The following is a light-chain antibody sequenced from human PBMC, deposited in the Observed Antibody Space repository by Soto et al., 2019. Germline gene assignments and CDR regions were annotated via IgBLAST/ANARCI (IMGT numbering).Light chain of an antibody. Sequence: QPVVTQEPSLTVSPGGTVTLTCGSITGTVTTGHAPYWFQQKPGQAPRTLIYDTTNRHSWTPARFSGSLLGGKAALTLSGAQPEDEAEYYCLLSYSGARVFGGGTKLTVL. CDR2: DTT. J-gene: IGLJ2*01. V-gene: IGLV7-46*01. CDR3: LLSYSGARV. CDR1: TGTVTTGHA.